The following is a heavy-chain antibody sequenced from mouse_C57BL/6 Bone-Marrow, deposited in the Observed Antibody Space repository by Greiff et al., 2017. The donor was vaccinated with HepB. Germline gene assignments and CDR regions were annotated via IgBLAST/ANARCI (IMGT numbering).Heavy chain of an antibody. CDR2: IDPEDGET. CDR1: GFNIKDYY. V-gene: IGHV14-2*01. D-gene: IGHD1-1*01. J-gene: IGHJ4*01. CDR3: ALYYYGSSSYYYAMDY. Sequence: VQLQQSGAELVKPGASVKLSCTASGFNIKDYYMHWVKQRTEQGLEWIGRIDPEDGETKYAPKFPGKATITADTSSNTAYLQLSSLTSEDTAVYYCALYYYGSSSYYYAMDYWGEGTSATVSS.